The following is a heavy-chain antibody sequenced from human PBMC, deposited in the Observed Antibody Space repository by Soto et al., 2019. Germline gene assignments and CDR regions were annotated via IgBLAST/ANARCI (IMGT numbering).Heavy chain of an antibody. D-gene: IGHD3-10*01. CDR2: ISGSGGST. CDR1: GFTFSSYA. CDR3: AKAYYGSGSYYNWGLGGWTDYYYYGMDV. J-gene: IGHJ6*02. Sequence: GGSLRLSCAASGFTFSSYAMSWVRQAPGKGLEWVSAISGSGGSTYYADSVKGRFTISRDNSKNTLYLQMNSLRAEDTAVYYCAKAYYGSGSYYNWGLGGWTDYYYYGMDVWGQGTTVTVSS. V-gene: IGHV3-23*01.